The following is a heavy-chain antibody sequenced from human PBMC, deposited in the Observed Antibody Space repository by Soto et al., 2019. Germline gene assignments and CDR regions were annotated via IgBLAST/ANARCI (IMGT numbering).Heavy chain of an antibody. J-gene: IGHJ4*02. CDR2: IYWDDDK. CDR1: GFSLSTSAEG. V-gene: IGHV2-5*02. CDR3: AHGSCTSENCYPNPYLDY. D-gene: IGHD2-21*02. Sequence: QITLKESGPTLVKPTQPLTLTCTFSGFSLSTSAEGVGWIRQPPGKALELLALIYWDDDKRYSPSLESRLTITKDTSKNQVVLTMTNMDPADTATYYCAHGSCTSENCYPNPYLDYWGQGVLVTVSS.